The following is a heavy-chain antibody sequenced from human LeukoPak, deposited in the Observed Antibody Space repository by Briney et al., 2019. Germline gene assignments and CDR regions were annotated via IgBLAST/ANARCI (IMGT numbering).Heavy chain of an antibody. CDR3: ARGEEAAILFDY. Sequence: SETLSLTCTVSGGSISSGGYYWSWIRQHPGKGLEWIGYIYYSGSTYYNPSFKSRVTISVDTSKNQFSLKLSSVTAADTAVYYCARGEEAAILFDYWGQGTLVTVSS. D-gene: IGHD2-2*02. V-gene: IGHV4-31*03. CDR1: GGSISSGGYY. CDR2: IYYSGST. J-gene: IGHJ4*02.